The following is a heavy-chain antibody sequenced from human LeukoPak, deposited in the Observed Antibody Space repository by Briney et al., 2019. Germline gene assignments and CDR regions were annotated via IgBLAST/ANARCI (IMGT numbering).Heavy chain of an antibody. Sequence: SETLSLTCAVYGGSFNGYYWSWIRQSPGKGLEWIGEINRSGVINYNPSLKGRVTISVDTSKNQFSLKLSSVTAADTAVYYCARQAALNTGGGRRFDPWGQGTLITVSS. V-gene: IGHV4-34*01. J-gene: IGHJ5*02. CDR3: ARQAALNTGGGRRFDP. CDR1: GGSFNGYY. CDR2: INRSGVI. D-gene: IGHD1-1*01.